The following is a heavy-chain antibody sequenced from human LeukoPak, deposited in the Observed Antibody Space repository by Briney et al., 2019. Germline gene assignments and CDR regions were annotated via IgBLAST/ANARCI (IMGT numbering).Heavy chain of an antibody. D-gene: IGHD6-6*01. CDR1: GYTFTAYY. Sequence: ASVKVSCKASGYTFTAYYMHWVRQAPGQGLEWMGWINPNSGGTNYAQKFQGRVTMTRDTSITTAYMELNRLRSDDTAVYYCAREYSSSSGRVFDYWGQGTLVTVSS. J-gene: IGHJ4*02. V-gene: IGHV1-2*02. CDR3: AREYSSSSGRVFDY. CDR2: INPNSGGT.